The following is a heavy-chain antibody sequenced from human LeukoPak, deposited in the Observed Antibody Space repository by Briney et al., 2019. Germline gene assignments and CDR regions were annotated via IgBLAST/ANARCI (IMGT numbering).Heavy chain of an antibody. CDR1: GGSFSGYY. CDR3: SRSGQLPFDY. J-gene: IGHJ4*02. Sequence: TSETLSLTCAVYGGSFSGYYWSWIRQPPGKGLEWIGEINQSGSTNYNPSLKSRVTISVDTSKNQFSLKLSSMTAADTAVYYCSRSGQLPFDYWGQGTLVTVSS. CDR2: INQSGST. V-gene: IGHV4-34*01. D-gene: IGHD2-2*01.